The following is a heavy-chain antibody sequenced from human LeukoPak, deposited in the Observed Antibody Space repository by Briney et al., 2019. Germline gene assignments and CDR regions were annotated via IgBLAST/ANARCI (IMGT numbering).Heavy chain of an antibody. CDR2: IYATGTT. CDR3: AREAGGSNRCLD. V-gene: IGHV4-4*07. CDR1: GGSISGYF. D-gene: IGHD3-16*02. J-gene: IGHJ1*01. Sequence: PSETLSLTCTVSGGSISGYFWSWIRQPAGKGLEWIGRIYATGTTNYNPSLKSRVTMSVDTSKNQFSLNLTSVTAADTAVYYCAREAGGSNRCLDWGQGTLVTVSS.